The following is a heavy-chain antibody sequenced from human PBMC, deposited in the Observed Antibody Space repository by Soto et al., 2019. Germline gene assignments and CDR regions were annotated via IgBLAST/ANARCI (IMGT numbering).Heavy chain of an antibody. V-gene: IGHV3-21*01. CDR3: AREGNWNYFYYYMDV. CDR1: GFTFSSYS. J-gene: IGHJ6*03. CDR2: ISSSSSYI. Sequence: GGSLRLSCAASGFTFSSYSMNWVRQAPGKGLEWVSSISSSSSYIYYADSVKGRFTISRDNAKNSLYLQMNSLRAEDTAVYYCAREGNWNYFYYYMDVWGKGTTVTVSS. D-gene: IGHD1-1*01.